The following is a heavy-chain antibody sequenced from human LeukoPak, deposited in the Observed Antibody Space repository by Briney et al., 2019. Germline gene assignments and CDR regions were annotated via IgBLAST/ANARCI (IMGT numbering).Heavy chain of an antibody. Sequence: ASVTVSCKASGYTFTSYGISWVRQAPGQGLEWMGWFSAYNGNTNYAQKLQGRVTMTTDTSTSTAYMELRSLRSDDTAVYYCARDGRYFDWLLPTLEYFQHWGQGTLVTVSS. CDR1: GYTFTSYG. D-gene: IGHD3-9*01. J-gene: IGHJ1*01. V-gene: IGHV1-18*01. CDR3: ARDGRYFDWLLPTLEYFQH. CDR2: FSAYNGNT.